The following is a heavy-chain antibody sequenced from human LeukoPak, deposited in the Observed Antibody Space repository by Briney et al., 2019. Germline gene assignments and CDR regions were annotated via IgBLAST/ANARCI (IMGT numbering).Heavy chain of an antibody. CDR2: IYTGGST. CDR1: GGSISSYY. D-gene: IGHD2-2*03. CDR3: ARDPRVDIVVVPAAMGRYNWFDP. V-gene: IGHV4-4*07. J-gene: IGHJ5*02. Sequence: SETLSLTCTVSGGSISSYYWSWIRQPAGKGLEWIGRIYTGGSTNYNPSLKSRVTMSVDTFKNQFSLKLSSVTAADTAVYYCARDPRVDIVVVPAAMGRYNWFDPWGQGTLVTVSS.